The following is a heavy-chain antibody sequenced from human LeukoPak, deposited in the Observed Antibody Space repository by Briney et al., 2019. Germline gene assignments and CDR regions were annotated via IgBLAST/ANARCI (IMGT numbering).Heavy chain of an antibody. CDR2: IMQDGSEN. Sequence: GGSLRLSCVASGFTFSSYWMSWVRQAPGKGLEWVANIMQDGSENHYVDSVKGRFTISRDNAKNSLYLQMNSLRAEDAAVYYCARDLNFHVADYWGQGTLLTVSS. CDR3: ARDLNFHVADY. J-gene: IGHJ4*02. V-gene: IGHV3-7*01. D-gene: IGHD1-20*01. CDR1: GFTFSSYW.